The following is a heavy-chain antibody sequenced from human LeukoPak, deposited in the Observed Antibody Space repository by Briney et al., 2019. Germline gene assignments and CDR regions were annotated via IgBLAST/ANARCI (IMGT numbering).Heavy chain of an antibody. D-gene: IGHD6-6*01. V-gene: IGHV3-30-3*01. CDR1: GFTFSSYA. CDR3: ARDPFIEGAARLAYFDY. J-gene: IGHJ4*02. CDR2: ISYDGSNK. Sequence: GGSLRLSCAASGFTFSSYAMHWVRQAPGNGLEWVAVISYDGSNKYYADSVKGRFTISRDNSKNTLYLQMNSLRAEDTAVYYCARDPFIEGAARLAYFDYWGQGTLATVSS.